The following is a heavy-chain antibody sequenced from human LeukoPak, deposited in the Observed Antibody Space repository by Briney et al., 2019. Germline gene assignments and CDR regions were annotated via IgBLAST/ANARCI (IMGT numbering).Heavy chain of an antibody. CDR3: SKSAVAGTHYYYYDMDV. J-gene: IGHJ6*02. Sequence: GGSLRLSCAASGFNFGSYGMHWVRQPPGKGLEWVAVISYDGSHEYYADSVKGGFTISRDSSKNTLYLQMDSLRPEDTAMYYCSKSAVAGTHYYYYDMDVWGQGTTVTVSS. CDR1: GFNFGSYG. D-gene: IGHD6-19*01. V-gene: IGHV3-30*18. CDR2: ISYDGSHE.